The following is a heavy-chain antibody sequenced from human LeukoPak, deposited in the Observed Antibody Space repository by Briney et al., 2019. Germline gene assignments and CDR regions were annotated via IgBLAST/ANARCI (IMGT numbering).Heavy chain of an antibody. J-gene: IGHJ4*02. CDR3: ARDVQPYYYGSGTESFDY. D-gene: IGHD3-10*01. V-gene: IGHV3-48*01. CDR2: ISSSSSTI. Sequence: TGGSLRLSCAASGFTFSSYSMYWVRQAPGKGLEWVSYISSSSSTIYYADPVKGRFTISRDNAKNSLYLQMNSLRAEDTAVYYCARDVQPYYYGSGTESFDYWGQGTLVTVSS. CDR1: GFTFSSYS.